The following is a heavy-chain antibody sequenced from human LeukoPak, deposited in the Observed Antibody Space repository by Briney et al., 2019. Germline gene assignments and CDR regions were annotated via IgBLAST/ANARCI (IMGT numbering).Heavy chain of an antibody. CDR1: GGSISSSSYY. CDR3: ARGGHSSGWYRTYFDY. Sequence: SETLSLTCTVSGGSISSSSYYWAWIRQLPGKGLEWIGSIYYSGNTYYKSSLKSRVTIAVDTSKNQFSLKLSSVTAADTAVYYCARGGHSSGWYRTYFDYWGQGTLVTVSS. CDR2: IYYSGNT. J-gene: IGHJ4*02. V-gene: IGHV4-39*07. D-gene: IGHD6-19*01.